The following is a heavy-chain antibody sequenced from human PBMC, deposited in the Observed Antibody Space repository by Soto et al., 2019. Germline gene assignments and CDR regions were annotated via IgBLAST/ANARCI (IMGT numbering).Heavy chain of an antibody. V-gene: IGHV1-18*01. CDR3: ARSSYYDFWSGYRIKDYYYYYMDV. Sequence: GASVKVSCKASGYTFTSYGISWVRQAPGQGLEWMGWISAYNGNTNYAQKLQGRVTMTTDTSTSTAYMELRSLRSDDTAVYYCARSSYYDFWSGYRIKDYYYYYMDVWDKGTTVTVSS. CDR2: ISAYNGNT. J-gene: IGHJ6*03. CDR1: GYTFTSYG. D-gene: IGHD3-3*01.